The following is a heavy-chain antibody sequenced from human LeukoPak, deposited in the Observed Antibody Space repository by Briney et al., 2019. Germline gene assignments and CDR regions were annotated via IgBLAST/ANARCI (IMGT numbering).Heavy chain of an antibody. Sequence: ASVQVSCKASGYTFNRYAIHWVRQAPGQRLEWMGWIIPGNGDTDYSQKFQGRVTITRDTSASTVHMGLSSLTSEDTALYYCVRDDGNTWLFDSWGQGTLVTVSS. CDR2: IIPGNGDT. CDR1: GYTFNRYA. J-gene: IGHJ4*02. V-gene: IGHV1-3*01. CDR3: VRDDGNTWLFDS. D-gene: IGHD5-24*01.